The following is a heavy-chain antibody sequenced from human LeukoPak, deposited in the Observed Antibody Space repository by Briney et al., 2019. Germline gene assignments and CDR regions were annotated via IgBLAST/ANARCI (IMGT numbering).Heavy chain of an antibody. Sequence: GGFLRLSCAVSGFPFRTYWMTRVRQAPGKGLEWVANIIQDGNEKFYVGSVKGRFTISRDNAKNSLYLQMNSLRAEDTAVYYCAREGASKISHAFDIWGQGTMVTVSS. CDR2: IIQDGNEK. CDR1: GFPFRTYW. D-gene: IGHD3-16*01. V-gene: IGHV3-7*01. CDR3: AREGASKISHAFDI. J-gene: IGHJ3*02.